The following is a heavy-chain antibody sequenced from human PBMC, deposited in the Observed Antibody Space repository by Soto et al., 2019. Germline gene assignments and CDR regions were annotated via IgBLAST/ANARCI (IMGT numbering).Heavy chain of an antibody. Sequence: PGGSLRLSCVASEFTFSIYDMSWVRQAPGKGLEWVSAIGDNGDRTHYADPVKGRFTISRDNSKNTVYLQIDSLRVEDTAVYYCAKGTEPRTAMVVPWFDPWGQGTLVTVSS. J-gene: IGHJ5*02. CDR2: IGDNGDRT. V-gene: IGHV3-23*01. CDR3: AKGTEPRTAMVVPWFDP. D-gene: IGHD5-18*01. CDR1: EFTFSIYD.